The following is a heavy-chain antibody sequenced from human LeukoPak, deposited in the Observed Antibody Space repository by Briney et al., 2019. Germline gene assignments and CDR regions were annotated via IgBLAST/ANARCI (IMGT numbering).Heavy chain of an antibody. Sequence: GGSLRLSCAASGFTFSSHWMHWVRQAPGKGLVWISRIVSDGSGATYVDSVKGRFTTSRDNAKNTLYLQMNNLRAEDTAVYYCARSKYYYDSSEVPGSWGQGTLVTVSS. CDR2: IVSDGSGA. J-gene: IGHJ4*02. V-gene: IGHV3-74*01. CDR1: GFTFSSHW. CDR3: ARSKYYYDSSEVPGS. D-gene: IGHD3-22*01.